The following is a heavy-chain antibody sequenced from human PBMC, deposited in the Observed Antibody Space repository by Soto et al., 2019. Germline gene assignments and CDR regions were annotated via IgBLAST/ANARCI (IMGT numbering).Heavy chain of an antibody. D-gene: IGHD2-15*01. CDR1: GGSISGSSYY. V-gene: IGHV4-39*01. J-gene: IGHJ5*02. Sequence: SETLFLTCTVSGGSISGSSYYWVWMRQPQGKGLEWIGSLYYSGSNNYTPTIKSRVTISVDTTKNQFSLNLSSVTAAATAVYYCARSKGDIVVVVADTGDWFDVWGQGTMVTVSS. CDR2: LYYSGSN. CDR3: ARSKGDIVVVVADTGDWFDV.